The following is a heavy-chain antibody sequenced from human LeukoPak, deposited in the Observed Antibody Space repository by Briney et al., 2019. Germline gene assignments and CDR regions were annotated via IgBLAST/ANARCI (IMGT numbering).Heavy chain of an antibody. CDR3: ARDARYYYDSSGPGDYFDY. V-gene: IGHV1-2*02. D-gene: IGHD3-22*01. CDR1: GYTFTGYY. J-gene: IGHJ4*02. CDR2: VNPNSGGT. Sequence: WASVKVSCKASGYTFTGYYILWVRQAPGQGLEWMGWVNPNSGGTNYAQKFQGRVTMTRDTSISTAYMELSRLRSDDTAVYYCARDARYYYDSSGPGDYFDYWGQGTLVTVSS.